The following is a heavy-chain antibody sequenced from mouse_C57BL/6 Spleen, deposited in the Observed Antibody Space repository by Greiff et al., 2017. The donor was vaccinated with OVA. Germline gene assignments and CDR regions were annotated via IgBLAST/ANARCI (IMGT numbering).Heavy chain of an antibody. J-gene: IGHJ2*01. V-gene: IGHV1-64*01. Sequence: QVQLQQPGAELVKPGASVKLSCKASGYTFTSYWMHWVKQRPGQGLEWIGMIHPNSGSTNYNEKFKSKATLTVDKSSSTAYMQLSSLTSEDSAVYYCARLLYYGNYDDYFDYWGQGTTLTVSS. CDR3: ARLLYYGNYDDYFDY. D-gene: IGHD2-1*01. CDR2: IHPNSGST. CDR1: GYTFTSYW.